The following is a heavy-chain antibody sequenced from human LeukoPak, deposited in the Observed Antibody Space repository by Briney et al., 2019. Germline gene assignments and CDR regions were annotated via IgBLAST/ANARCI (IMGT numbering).Heavy chain of an antibody. CDR3: AKDLRFGDIGYWFDP. CDR1: GFTFSTFA. J-gene: IGHJ5*02. V-gene: IGHV3-23*01. D-gene: IGHD3-10*01. Sequence: GGSLRFSCAASGFTFSTFAMLWVRHPPGRGLEWVSSIFPSGGEIHYAESVRGRFTMSRDNSKSTLSLEMNSLRAEDTAIYYCAKDLRFGDIGYWFDPWGQGTLVTVSS. CDR2: IFPSGGEI.